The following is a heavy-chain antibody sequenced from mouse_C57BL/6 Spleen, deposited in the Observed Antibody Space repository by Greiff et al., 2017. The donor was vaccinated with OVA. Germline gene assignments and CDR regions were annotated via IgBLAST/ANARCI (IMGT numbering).Heavy chain of an antibody. Sequence: QVQLQQPGAELVMPGASVKLSCKASGYTFTSYWMHWVKQRPGQGLEWIGEIDPSDSYTNYNQKFKGKSTLTVDKSSSTAYMQLSSLTSEDSAVYYCASDWANYYGSSYLYWYFDVWGTGTTVTVSS. V-gene: IGHV1-69*01. D-gene: IGHD1-1*01. CDR2: IDPSDSYT. J-gene: IGHJ1*03. CDR3: ASDWANYYGSSYLYWYFDV. CDR1: GYTFTSYW.